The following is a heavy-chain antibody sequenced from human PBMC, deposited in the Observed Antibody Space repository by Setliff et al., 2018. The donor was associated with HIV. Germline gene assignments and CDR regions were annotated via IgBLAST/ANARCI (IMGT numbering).Heavy chain of an antibody. Sequence: SVKVSCKASGGTFSSYITAWVRQAPGQGLEWMGGIIPIFGTANYAQKFQGRVTITTDESTSTAYMELSSLRSEDTAVYYCASPGPNYDGSAFDIWGQGTMVT. CDR2: IIPIFGTA. J-gene: IGHJ3*02. V-gene: IGHV1-69*05. CDR1: GGTFSSYI. CDR3: ASPGPNYDGSAFDI. D-gene: IGHD3-10*01.